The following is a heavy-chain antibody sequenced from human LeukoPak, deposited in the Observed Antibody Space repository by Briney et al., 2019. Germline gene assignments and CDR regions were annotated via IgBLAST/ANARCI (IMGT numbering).Heavy chain of an antibody. D-gene: IGHD1-1*01. V-gene: IGHV3-23*01. J-gene: IGHJ1*01. CDR1: GFTFSSYA. CDR3: AKQVQPTLEFQH. Sequence: GGSLRLSCAASGFTFSSYAMSWVRQAPGKGREWVSAISGIGGSTYYADSVRVRFTISRDSPKNTLYLQMNSLRAEDTDVYYCAKQVQPTLEFQHWGQGTLVTVSS. CDR2: ISGIGGST.